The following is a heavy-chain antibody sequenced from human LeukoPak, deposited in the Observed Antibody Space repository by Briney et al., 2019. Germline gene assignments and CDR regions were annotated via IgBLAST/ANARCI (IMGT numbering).Heavy chain of an antibody. J-gene: IGHJ4*02. Sequence: GGSLRLSCAASGFTFSSYEMNWVRQAPGKGLEWVSYISSSGSTIYYADSVKGRFTISRDNSKNTLYLQMNSLRAEDTAVYYCAKDFAGYGGLYYFDYWGQGTLVTVSS. CDR3: AKDFAGYGGLYYFDY. CDR2: ISSSGSTI. D-gene: IGHD4-23*01. CDR1: GFTFSSYE. V-gene: IGHV3-48*03.